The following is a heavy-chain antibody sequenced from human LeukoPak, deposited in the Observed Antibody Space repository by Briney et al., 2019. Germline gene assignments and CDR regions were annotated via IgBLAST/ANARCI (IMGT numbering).Heavy chain of an antibody. J-gene: IGHJ4*02. Sequence: GGSLRLSCAASGFSFKDYYFSWIRQAPGKGLEWVSFINVNGGAMYYADFVKGRFTISRDNAKSSLYLEMNSQRVEDAAVYYCARGPRILAAGSYYFDYWGQGSLVTVSS. CDR3: ARGPRILAAGSYYFDY. CDR2: INVNGGAM. CDR1: GFSFKDYY. V-gene: IGHV3-11*01. D-gene: IGHD6-13*01.